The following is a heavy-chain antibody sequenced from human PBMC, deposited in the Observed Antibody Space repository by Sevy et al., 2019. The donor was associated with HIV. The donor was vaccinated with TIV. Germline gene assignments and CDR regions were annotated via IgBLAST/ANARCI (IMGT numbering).Heavy chain of an antibody. Sequence: GGSLRLSCTASGFTFSSYVMHWVRQAPGKGLEWVAVMSYDGRNEYYAESVKGRFTISRDNSKNTLYLQMNSLRTEDTAVDYCTKDRLRYYYGSGTVGGLDYWGQGTLVTVSS. D-gene: IGHD3-10*01. CDR1: GFTFSSYV. J-gene: IGHJ4*02. CDR3: TKDRLRYYYGSGTVGGLDY. CDR2: MSYDGRNE. V-gene: IGHV3-30*18.